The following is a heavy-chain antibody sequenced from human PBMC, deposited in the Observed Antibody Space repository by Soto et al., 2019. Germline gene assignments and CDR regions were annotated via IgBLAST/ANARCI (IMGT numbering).Heavy chain of an antibody. CDR2: ISYDGSNK. D-gene: IGHD1-26*01. J-gene: IGHJ3*02. CDR3: ARVRLVGATGDAFDI. CDR1: GFTFSSYA. V-gene: IGHV3-30-3*01. Sequence: QVQLVESGGGVVQPGRSLRLSCAASGFTFSSYAMHWVRQAPGKGLEWVAVISYDGSNKYYADSVKGRFTISRDNSKNSLYLQMNILRVEDTAVYYWARVRLVGATGDAFDIWGQGKMVTVSS.